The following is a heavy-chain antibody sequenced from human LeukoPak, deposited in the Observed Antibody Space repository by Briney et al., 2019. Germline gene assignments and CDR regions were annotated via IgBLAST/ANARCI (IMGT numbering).Heavy chain of an antibody. D-gene: IGHD6-13*01. J-gene: IGHJ4*02. CDR3: AREEFSGSSWYFSGAYYFDY. Sequence: PGGSLRLSCAASGFTFSSYSMNWVRQAPGKGLEWGSSISSSSSYIYYADSVKGRFTISRDNAKNSLYLQMNSLRAEDTAVYYCAREEFSGSSWYFSGAYYFDYWGQGTLVTVSS. CDR2: ISSSSSYI. V-gene: IGHV3-21*01. CDR1: GFTFSSYS.